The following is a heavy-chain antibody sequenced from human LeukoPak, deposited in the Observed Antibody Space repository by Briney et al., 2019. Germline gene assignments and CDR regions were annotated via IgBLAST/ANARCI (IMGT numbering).Heavy chain of an antibody. CDR1: GGTFSSYA. V-gene: IGHV1-69*01. CDR2: IIPIFGTA. CDR3: AGAVVIIPDYYYMDV. J-gene: IGHJ6*03. Sequence: SVKVSCKASGGTFSSYAISWVRQAPGQGLEWTGGIIPIFGTANYAQKFQGRVTITADESTSTAYMELSSLRSEDTAVYYCAGAVVIIPDYYYMDVWGKGTTVTVSS. D-gene: IGHD3-3*01.